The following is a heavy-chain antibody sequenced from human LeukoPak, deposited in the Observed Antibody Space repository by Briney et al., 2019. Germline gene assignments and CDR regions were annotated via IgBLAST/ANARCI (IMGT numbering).Heavy chain of an antibody. V-gene: IGHV4-39*01. Sequence: PSETLSLTCTVSGGSISSSSYYWGWIRQPPGRGLEWVGSIYYSESTYYTPSLKSRVSISVDTSKNQFSLKLSSVTAADTAVYYCARLDQWLVTYYFDYWGQGTQVTVSS. CDR1: GGSISSSSYY. CDR3: ARLDQWLVTYYFDY. D-gene: IGHD6-19*01. J-gene: IGHJ4*02. CDR2: IYYSEST.